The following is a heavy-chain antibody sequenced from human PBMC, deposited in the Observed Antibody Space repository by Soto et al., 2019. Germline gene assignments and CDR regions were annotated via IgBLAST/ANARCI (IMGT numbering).Heavy chain of an antibody. Sequence: GGSLRLSCAASGFPFSSYAMGWVRQAPGKGLDWVSGISGSGDTTYYADSVKGRFTISRDNSQNRLYLQMNSLRAEDTAIFYCASLRYCSTTSCSSTFDYWGQGTLVTVSS. CDR1: GFPFSSYA. D-gene: IGHD2-2*01. CDR2: ISGSGDTT. CDR3: ASLRYCSTTSCSSTFDY. V-gene: IGHV3-23*01. J-gene: IGHJ4*02.